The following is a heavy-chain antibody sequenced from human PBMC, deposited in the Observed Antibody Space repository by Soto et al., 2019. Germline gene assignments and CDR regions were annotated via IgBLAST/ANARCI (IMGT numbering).Heavy chain of an antibody. CDR2: ISGSGGST. D-gene: IGHD3-3*01. Sequence: GGSLRLSCAASGFTFSSYAMSWVRQAPGKGLEWVSAISGSGGSTYYADSVKGRFTISRDNSKNTLYLQMNSLRAEDTAVYYCAKDTGDYDFWSGHARYYFDYWGQGTLVTVSS. V-gene: IGHV3-23*01. CDR3: AKDTGDYDFWSGHARYYFDY. CDR1: GFTFSSYA. J-gene: IGHJ4*02.